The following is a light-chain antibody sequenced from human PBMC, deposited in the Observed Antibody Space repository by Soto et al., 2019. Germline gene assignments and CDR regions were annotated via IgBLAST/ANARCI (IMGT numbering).Light chain of an antibody. CDR2: DVT. Sequence: QSALTQPAAVSGSPGQSITISCTGTSSDVGGYNYVSWYQQHPGKAPKLMIYDVTNQPSGVSNRVSGSKSGDTASLTISGLQAADEADYYCSSYTTSSTLYVVFGGGTKVTVL. J-gene: IGLJ2*01. V-gene: IGLV2-14*01. CDR1: SSDVGGYNY. CDR3: SSYTTSSTLYVV.